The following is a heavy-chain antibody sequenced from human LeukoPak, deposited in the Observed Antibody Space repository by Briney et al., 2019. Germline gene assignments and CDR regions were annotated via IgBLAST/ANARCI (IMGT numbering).Heavy chain of an antibody. Sequence: ASVKVSCKASGYTFTSYGISWVRQAPGQGLERMGWISAYNGNTNYAQKLQGRVTMTTDTSTSTAYMELRSLRSDDTAVYYCARRYYYDSSGYYSHFDYWGQGTLVTVSS. J-gene: IGHJ4*02. CDR1: GYTFTSYG. CDR3: ARRYYYDSSGYYSHFDY. V-gene: IGHV1-18*01. D-gene: IGHD3-22*01. CDR2: ISAYNGNT.